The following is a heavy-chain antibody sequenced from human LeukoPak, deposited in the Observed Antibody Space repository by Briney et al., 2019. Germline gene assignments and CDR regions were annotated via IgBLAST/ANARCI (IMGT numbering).Heavy chain of an antibody. V-gene: IGHV3-72*01. CDR3: TRGYSGVSVYAFVM. D-gene: IGHD5-12*01. CDR1: SDQY. J-gene: IGHJ3*02. Sequence: GGSLRLSCEAFSDQYMDWVRQAPGKGLQWVGRIANKVNGYTTEYATSVKGRSTISRDDSKDSLYLHMNSLKTEDTAVYYCTRGYSGVSVYAFVMWGQRALVTVSS. CDR2: IANKVNGYTT.